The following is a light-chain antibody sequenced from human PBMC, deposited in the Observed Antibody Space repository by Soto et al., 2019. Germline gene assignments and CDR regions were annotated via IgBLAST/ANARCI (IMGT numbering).Light chain of an antibody. CDR3: QQCRNWPLT. CDR2: DAS. Sequence: EIVMTQSPATLSVSPGEGATLSCKASQNVYNNLAWYQQRPGQPPRLLIYDASTRATGISARFSGSGYGTKFTLTFSSLQSEDFAVYFCQQCRNWPLTFGGGTKVDIK. V-gene: IGKV3-15*01. CDR1: QNVYNN. J-gene: IGKJ4*01.